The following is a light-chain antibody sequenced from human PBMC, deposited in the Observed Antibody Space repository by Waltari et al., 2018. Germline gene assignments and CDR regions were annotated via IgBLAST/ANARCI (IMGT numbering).Light chain of an antibody. CDR3: QGYDGSLSGSWV. J-gene: IGLJ3*02. Sequence: QSVLTQPPSVSGAPGQRVAISCTGGSSNIAAGYAVPCYQQLPGAAPRLLYANNSRPSAVPGRFSGSSSVTSASLATIGLQAEDEAVEFGQGYDGSLSGSWVCGGGTKVTVI. CDR2: ANN. CDR1: SSNIAAGYA. V-gene: IGLV1-40*01.